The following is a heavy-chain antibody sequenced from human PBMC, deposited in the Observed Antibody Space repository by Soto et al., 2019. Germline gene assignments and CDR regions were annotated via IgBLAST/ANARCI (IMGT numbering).Heavy chain of an antibody. J-gene: IGHJ6*02. D-gene: IGHD2-21*02. V-gene: IGHV3-48*02. CDR1: GFTFSSYS. CDR2: ISSSSSTI. CDR3: ARSPLYCGGDCYNYGMEV. Sequence: GGSLRLSCAASGFTFSSYSMNWVRQAPGKGLEWVSYISSSSSTIYYADSVKGRFTISRDNAKNSLYLQMNSLRDEDTAVYYCARSPLYCGGDCYNYGMEVSAQRTTVTVSS.